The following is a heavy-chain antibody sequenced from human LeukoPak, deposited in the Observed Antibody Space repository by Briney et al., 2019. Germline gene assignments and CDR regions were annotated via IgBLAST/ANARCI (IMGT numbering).Heavy chain of an antibody. CDR3: ARAGDFSFKD. J-gene: IGHJ4*02. CDR1: GFTFDDYA. D-gene: IGHD3-3*01. V-gene: IGHV3-9*01. CDR2: ISWNSGSI. Sequence: GRSLRLSCAASGFTFDDYAMHWVRQAPGKGLEWVSGISWNSGSIGYADSVKGRFTISRDNAKNSLYLQMNSLRAEDTALYYCARAGDFSFKDWGQGTLVTVSS.